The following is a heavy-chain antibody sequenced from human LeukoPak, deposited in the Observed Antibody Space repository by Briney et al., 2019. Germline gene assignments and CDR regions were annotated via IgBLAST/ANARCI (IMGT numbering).Heavy chain of an antibody. J-gene: IGHJ5*02. V-gene: IGHV1-24*01. CDR1: GYTLTELS. D-gene: IGHD4-17*01. Sequence: ASVKVSCKVSGYTLTELSMHWVRQAPGKGLEWMGGFDPEDGEIIYAQKFQGRVTITADESTSAAYMELSSLRSEDTAVYYCARDLGYGDYHWGQGTLVTVSS. CDR2: FDPEDGEI. CDR3: ARDLGYGDYH.